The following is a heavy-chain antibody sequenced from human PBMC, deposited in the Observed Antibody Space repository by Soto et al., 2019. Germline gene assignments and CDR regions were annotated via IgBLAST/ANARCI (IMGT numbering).Heavy chain of an antibody. J-gene: IGHJ5*02. V-gene: IGHV1-8*02. CDR1: GGTFSSYD. CDR2: MNPNSGNT. Sequence: ASVKVSCKASGGTFSSYDISCVRQATGQGLEWMGWMNPNSGNTGYAQKFQGRVSMTRNTSITTAYLELSSLRSDDTAIYYCARMATSGTLNWFDPWGQGTLVTVSS. CDR3: ARMATSGTLNWFDP.